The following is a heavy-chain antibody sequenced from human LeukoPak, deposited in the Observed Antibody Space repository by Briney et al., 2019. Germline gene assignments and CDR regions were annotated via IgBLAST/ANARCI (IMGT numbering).Heavy chain of an antibody. CDR3: AREGGGSYGSGSFDAFDI. D-gene: IGHD3-10*01. J-gene: IGHJ3*02. V-gene: IGHV4-59*01. CDR2: IYYSGST. Sequence: SETLSLTCTVSGGSISSYYWSWIRQPPGKGLEWIGYIYYSGSTNYNPSLKSRVTISVDTSKNQFSLKLSPVTAADTAVYYCAREGGGSYGSGSFDAFDIWGQGTMVTVSS. CDR1: GGSISSYY.